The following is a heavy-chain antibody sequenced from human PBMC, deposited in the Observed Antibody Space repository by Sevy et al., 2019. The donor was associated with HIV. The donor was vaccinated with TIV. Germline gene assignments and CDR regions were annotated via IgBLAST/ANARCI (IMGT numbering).Heavy chain of an antibody. D-gene: IGHD3-9*01. CDR2: ISASGTS. CDR1: GGSISTVDYY. J-gene: IGHJ2*01. CDR3: VKEHFDWLLPSYYFDL. Sequence: SETLSLTCTISGGSISTVDYYSTWIRQPAEKGLEWIGRISASGTSTYNPSLESRVTMSVDTSKNQFSLKLTSVTAADTAMYYCVKEHFDWLLPSYYFDLWGRGTLVTVSS. V-gene: IGHV4-61*02.